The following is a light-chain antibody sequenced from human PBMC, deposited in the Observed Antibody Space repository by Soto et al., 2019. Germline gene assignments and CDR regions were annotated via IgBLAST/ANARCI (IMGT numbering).Light chain of an antibody. CDR3: QQRSNGFT. CDR2: DAS. J-gene: IGKJ4*01. Sequence: EVVLTQSPATLSLSPGERATLSCRASQSVRTSLVWYQQKPGQAPRLLIYDASKRATGVPARFSGSGSGTDFSLTISRLEPEAFAYYYCQQRSNGFTFGGGTKVEI. CDR1: QSVRTS. V-gene: IGKV3-11*01.